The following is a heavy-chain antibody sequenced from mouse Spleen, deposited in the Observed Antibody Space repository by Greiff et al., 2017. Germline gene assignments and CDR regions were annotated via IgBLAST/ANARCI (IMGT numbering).Heavy chain of an antibody. CDR1: GFTFSSYA. Sequence: EVHLLESGGGLVKLGGSLKLSCAASGFTFSSYAMSWVRQTPEKRLEWVATISSGCGNTYYPDSVKGRFTISRDNAKNTLYLQMSSLKSEDTAMYYCARHYYGSEIFGYWGPGTPLPVSS. CDR3: ARHYYGSEIFGY. J-gene: IGHJ2*01. D-gene: IGHD1-1*01. CDR2: ISSGCGNT. V-gene: IGHV5-9-3*01.